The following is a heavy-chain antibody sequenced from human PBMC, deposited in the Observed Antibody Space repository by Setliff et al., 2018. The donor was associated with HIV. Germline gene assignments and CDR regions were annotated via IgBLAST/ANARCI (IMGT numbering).Heavy chain of an antibody. CDR2: INYSGST. CDR1: GGSISSHY. Sequence: PSETLSLTCTVSGGSISSHYWNWIRRPPGKGLEWIGSINYSGSTNYDPSLKGRVTISVDTSKNQFSLKLRSVTAADTAVYYCAREGPGPQFYDSSSYPYYFDYWGQGTLVTVSS. CDR3: AREGPGPQFYDSSSYPYYFDY. V-gene: IGHV4-59*11. J-gene: IGHJ4*02. D-gene: IGHD3-22*01.